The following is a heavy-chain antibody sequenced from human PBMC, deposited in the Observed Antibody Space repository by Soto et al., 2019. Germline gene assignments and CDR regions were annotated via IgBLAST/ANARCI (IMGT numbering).Heavy chain of an antibody. J-gene: IGHJ6*02. D-gene: IGHD1-26*01. CDR3: AIGRGGTDNYYYGMDV. Sequence: SETLSLTCTVSGGSISSSSYYWGWIRQPPGKGLEWIGYIYYSGSTNYNPSLKSRVTISVDTSKNQFSLKLSSVTAADTAVYYCAIGRGGTDNYYYGMDVWGQGTTVTVSS. V-gene: IGHV4-61*05. CDR2: IYYSGST. CDR1: GGSISSSSYY.